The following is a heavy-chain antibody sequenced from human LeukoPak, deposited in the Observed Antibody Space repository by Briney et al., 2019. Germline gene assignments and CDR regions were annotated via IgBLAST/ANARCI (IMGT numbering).Heavy chain of an antibody. CDR1: GGTFSSYA. D-gene: IGHD5-24*01. CDR3: ARCRVEMAKITAVEY. J-gene: IGHJ4*02. Sequence: ASVKVSCKASGGTFSSYAISWVRQAPGQGLEWMGGIIPIFGTANYAQKFQGRVTITADESTSTAYMELSSLRSEDTAVYYCARCRVEMAKITAVEYWGPGTLVNVPS. CDR2: IIPIFGTA. V-gene: IGHV1-69*13.